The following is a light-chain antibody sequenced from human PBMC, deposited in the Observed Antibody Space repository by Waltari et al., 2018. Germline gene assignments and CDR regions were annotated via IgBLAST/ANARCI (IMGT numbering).Light chain of an antibody. Sequence: QSALTQPASVSGSPGQSITISCPGTNSYVGGYNYVSWYQQRPGKAPQLLVSEVTNRPSGVSNRFSGSKSDNTASLTISGLLAEDEADYYCSSYTNSSTYVFGTGTKVTVL. CDR3: SSYTNSSTYV. CDR2: EVT. V-gene: IGLV2-14*01. J-gene: IGLJ1*01. CDR1: NSYVGGYNY.